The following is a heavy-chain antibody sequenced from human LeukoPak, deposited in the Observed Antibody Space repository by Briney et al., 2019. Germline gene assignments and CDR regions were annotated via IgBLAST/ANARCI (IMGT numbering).Heavy chain of an antibody. J-gene: IGHJ4*02. CDR2: INPNSGGT. D-gene: IGHD6-19*01. CDR3: AQSSGWDSLKY. V-gene: IGHV1-2*02. Sequence: SVKVSCKASGHTFTGYYMHRVRQAPGQGLEWMGWINPNSGGTNHAQKFQGRVSMTRDTSISTAYMELSGLRSDDTAVYYCAQSSGWDSLKYWGQGTLVTVS. CDR1: GHTFTGYY.